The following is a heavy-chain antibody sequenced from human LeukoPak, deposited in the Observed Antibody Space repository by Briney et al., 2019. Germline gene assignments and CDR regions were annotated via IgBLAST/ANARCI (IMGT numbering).Heavy chain of an antibody. D-gene: IGHD5-24*01. J-gene: IGHJ4*02. CDR1: GGSISSYY. Sequence: SETLSLTCTVSGGSISSYYWSWIRQPPGEGLEWIGYIYYSGSTNYNPSLKSRVTISVDTSKNQFSLKLSSVTAADTAVYYCARSRDGYKPWEYWGQGTLVTVSS. V-gene: IGHV4-59*01. CDR2: IYYSGST. CDR3: ARSRDGYKPWEY.